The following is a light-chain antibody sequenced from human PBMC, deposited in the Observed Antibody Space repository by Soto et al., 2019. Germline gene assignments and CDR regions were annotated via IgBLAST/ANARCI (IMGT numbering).Light chain of an antibody. CDR3: QQTDTIPRT. J-gene: IGKJ1*01. Sequence: DIQMTQSPSSLSASVGDRVTITCRASQSIASRLNRYQQKPGSAPKLLIYGASTLESGVPPRFSGSGSGTDFTLTVSSLQVEDFATDSCQQTDTIPRTFGQGTKVDVK. CDR2: GAS. V-gene: IGKV1-39*01. CDR1: QSIASR.